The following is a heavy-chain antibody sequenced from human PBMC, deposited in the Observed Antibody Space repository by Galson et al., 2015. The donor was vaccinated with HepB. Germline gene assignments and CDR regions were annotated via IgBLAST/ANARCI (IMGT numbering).Heavy chain of an antibody. Sequence: SLRLSCAASGFIFKNYWMTWVRQAPGKGLEWVANIEEDGSFKNYVDSVKDRFTIFRDNADNSLFLQMDSLTVEDTAVYFCARDIPGGYCDFDLWGQGTLVTVSS. J-gene: IGHJ4*02. CDR3: ARDIPGGYCDFDL. CDR1: GFIFKNYW. D-gene: IGHD1-26*01. CDR2: IEEDGSFK. V-gene: IGHV3-7*03.